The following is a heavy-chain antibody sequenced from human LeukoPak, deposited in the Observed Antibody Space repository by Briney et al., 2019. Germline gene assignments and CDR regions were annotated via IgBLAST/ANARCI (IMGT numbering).Heavy chain of an antibody. D-gene: IGHD2-2*01. CDR1: GFSLSSAGAG. CDR2: IYWNDDK. J-gene: IGHJ4*02. V-gene: IGHV2-5*01. CDR3: AHALSRTSWRYYFDY. Sequence: KSGPTLVKPTQTLTLTCTFSGFSLSSAGAGVGWVRQPPGKALEWLALIYWNDDKRYSPSLKTRLTITKDTSKNEVVLTMTNMGPVDTGTYFCAHALSRTSWRYYFDYWGQGTLVTVSS.